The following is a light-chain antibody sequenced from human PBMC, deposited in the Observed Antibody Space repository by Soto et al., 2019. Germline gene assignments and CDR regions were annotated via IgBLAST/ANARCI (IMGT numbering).Light chain of an antibody. J-gene: IGKJ4*01. V-gene: IGKV1-39*01. CDR3: QQCFSTPLLT. Sequence: DIQMTQSPSSLFASVGDRVTITCRASQSISTFLNWYQQKPGKAPKLLIYGASNLESGVPSTFSGSGSGTDFTLTISSLQPEDFATYYCQQCFSTPLLTFGGGTKVDIK. CDR2: GAS. CDR1: QSISTF.